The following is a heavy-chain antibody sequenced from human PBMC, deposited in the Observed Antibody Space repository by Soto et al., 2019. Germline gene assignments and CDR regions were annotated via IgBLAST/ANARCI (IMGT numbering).Heavy chain of an antibody. D-gene: IGHD6-13*01. CDR1: GGTFSSYA. CDR3: ARGSWHNGMDV. J-gene: IGHJ6*02. CDR2: IIPIFGTA. Sequence: GASVKVSCKASGGTFSSYAISWVRQAPGQGLEWMGGIIPIFGTANYAQKLQGRVTMTTDTSTSTAYMELRSLRSDDTAVYYCARGSWHNGMDVWGQGTTVTVSS. V-gene: IGHV1-69*05.